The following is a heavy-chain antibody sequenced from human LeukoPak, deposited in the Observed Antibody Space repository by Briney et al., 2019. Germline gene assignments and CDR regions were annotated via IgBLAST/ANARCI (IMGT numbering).Heavy chain of an antibody. D-gene: IGHD2-15*01. CDR2: INPNSGGT. CDR1: GYTFTGYY. V-gene: IGHV1-2*04. Sequence: ASVKVSCKASGYTFTGYYMHWVRQAPGQGLEWMGWINPNSGGTNYAQKFQGWVTMTRDTSISTAYMELSRLRSDDTAVYYCARGPAIVVVAATLGSHLYYWGQGTLVTVSS. J-gene: IGHJ4*02. CDR3: ARGPAIVVVAATLGSHLYY.